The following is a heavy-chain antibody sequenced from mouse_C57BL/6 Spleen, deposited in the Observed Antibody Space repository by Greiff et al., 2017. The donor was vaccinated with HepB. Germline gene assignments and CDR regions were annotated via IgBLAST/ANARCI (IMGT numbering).Heavy chain of an antibody. V-gene: IGHV14-4*01. CDR1: GFNIKDDY. D-gene: IGHD2-4*01. Sequence: EVKLMESGAELVRPGASVKLSCTASGFNIKDDYMHWVKQRPEQGLEWIGWIDPENGDTEYASKFQGKATITADTSSNTAYLQLSSLTSEDTAVYYCTIPIYYDSIWYFDVWGTGTTVTVSS. CDR2: IDPENGDT. J-gene: IGHJ1*03. CDR3: TIPIYYDSIWYFDV.